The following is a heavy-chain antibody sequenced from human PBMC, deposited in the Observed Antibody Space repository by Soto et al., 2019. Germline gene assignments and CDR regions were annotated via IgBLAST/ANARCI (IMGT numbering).Heavy chain of an antibody. CDR1: GFTFSSYA. D-gene: IGHD6-6*01. V-gene: IGHV3-30-3*01. CDR2: ISYDGSNK. CDR3: AKASSSLWFDP. Sequence: PGGSLRLSCAASGFTFSSYAMHWVRQAPGKGLEWVAVISYDGSNKYYADSVKGRFTISRDNSKNTLYLQMSSLRAEDTAVYYCAKASSSLWFDPWGQGTLVTVSS. J-gene: IGHJ5*02.